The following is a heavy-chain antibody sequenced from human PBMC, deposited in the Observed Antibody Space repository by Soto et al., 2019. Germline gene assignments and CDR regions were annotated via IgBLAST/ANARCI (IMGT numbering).Heavy chain of an antibody. J-gene: IGHJ5*02. Sequence: ASVKVSCKASGYTFTSYDINWVRQATGQGLEWMGWMNPNSGNTGYAQKFQGRVTMTRNTSISTAYMELSSLRSEDTAVYYCARGPEPAPGPRFGELYLYNWFDPWGQGTLVTVSS. D-gene: IGHD3-10*02. CDR3: ARGPEPAPGPRFGELYLYNWFDP. V-gene: IGHV1-8*01. CDR2: MNPNSGNT. CDR1: GYTFTSYD.